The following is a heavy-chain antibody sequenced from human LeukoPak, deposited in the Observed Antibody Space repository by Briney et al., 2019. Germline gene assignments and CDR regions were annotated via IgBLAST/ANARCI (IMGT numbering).Heavy chain of an antibody. Sequence: PSETLSLTCTVSGGSISSYYWSWIRLPPGKGLEWIGYLSKSGSTNYSPSLKSRVTIFGDTSKNQCFLKLSSVTAADTAVYYCARARYVNSFYAFDIWGQGTLVTVSS. CDR1: GGSISSYY. D-gene: IGHD3-9*01. CDR2: LSKSGST. V-gene: IGHV4-59*01. J-gene: IGHJ3*02. CDR3: ARARYVNSFYAFDI.